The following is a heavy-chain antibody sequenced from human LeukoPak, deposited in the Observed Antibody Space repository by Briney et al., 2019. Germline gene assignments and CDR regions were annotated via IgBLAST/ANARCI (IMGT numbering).Heavy chain of an antibody. Sequence: PGGSLRLSCAVSGLTFSSSWMDWVRQAPGKGLEWVASINPDGNKKYSADSVKGRFTISRDNSKNTLYLQMSSLRAEDTAVYYCVKENDGAFDIWGQGTMVTVSS. CDR1: GLTFSSSW. D-gene: IGHD3-16*01. CDR3: VKENDGAFDI. V-gene: IGHV3-7*01. J-gene: IGHJ3*02. CDR2: INPDGNKK.